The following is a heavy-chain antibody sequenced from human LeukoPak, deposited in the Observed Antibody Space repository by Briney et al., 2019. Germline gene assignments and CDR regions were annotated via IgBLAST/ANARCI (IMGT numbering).Heavy chain of an antibody. Sequence: GASVKVSCKASGYTFTSYYMHWVRQAPGQGLEWMGIINPSGGSTSYAQKLQGRVTMTTDTSTSTAYMELRSLRSDDTAVYYCARDLSSRRGSSWYWYFDLWGRGTLVTVSS. V-gene: IGHV1-46*01. CDR3: ARDLSSRRGSSWYWYFDL. CDR2: INPSGGST. CDR1: GYTFTSYY. D-gene: IGHD6-13*01. J-gene: IGHJ2*01.